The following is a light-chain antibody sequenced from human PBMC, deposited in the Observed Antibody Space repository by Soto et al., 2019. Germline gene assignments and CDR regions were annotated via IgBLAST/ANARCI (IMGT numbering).Light chain of an antibody. CDR1: QSFSSSY. Sequence: EIVLTQSPGTLSLSPGERATLSCRASQSFSSSYLAWYQQKPGQAPRLLIYAASSRATVIPDRFSGSGSGTDFTLTISSLEPEDFAVYYCQHYGSALFTFGPGTKVDVK. V-gene: IGKV3-20*01. J-gene: IGKJ3*01. CDR2: AAS. CDR3: QHYGSALFT.